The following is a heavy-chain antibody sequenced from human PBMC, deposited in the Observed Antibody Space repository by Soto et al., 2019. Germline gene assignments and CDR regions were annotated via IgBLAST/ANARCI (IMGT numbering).Heavy chain of an antibody. D-gene: IGHD2-21*02. CDR2: ISGTGGST. CDR3: AKKTYSGNSFSLDY. V-gene: IGHV3-23*01. J-gene: IGHJ4*02. CDR1: GFTFSTYA. Sequence: GGSLRLSCAASGFTFSTYAMNWVRQVPGKGLECVSVISGTGGSTYYADSVKGRFTISRDNSRNTLYLQMNSLRVDDTAVYYCAKKTYSGNSFSLDYWGQGTLVTVSS.